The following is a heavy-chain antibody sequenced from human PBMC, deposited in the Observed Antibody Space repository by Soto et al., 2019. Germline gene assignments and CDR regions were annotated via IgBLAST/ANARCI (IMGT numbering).Heavy chain of an antibody. CDR3: ARAVGYYCGMDD. Sequence: QVQLVQSGAEVKKPGASVKVSCKASGYTFTSYAMHWVRQAPGQRLEWMGWINAGNGNTKYSQKFQGRVTITRDTSASTAYMELSSLRSEDTAVYYCARAVGYYCGMDDWGQGTTVTVSS. V-gene: IGHV1-3*01. CDR2: INAGNGNT. J-gene: IGHJ6*02. CDR1: GYTFTSYA. D-gene: IGHD3-3*01.